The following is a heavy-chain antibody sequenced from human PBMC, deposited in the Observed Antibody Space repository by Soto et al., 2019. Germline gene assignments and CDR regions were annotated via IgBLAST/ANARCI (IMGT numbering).Heavy chain of an antibody. CDR2: ISGSGDTT. CDR3: AKVDYYGSGNYYRQLDY. V-gene: IGHV3-23*01. CDR1: GFTFSIYG. D-gene: IGHD3-10*01. Sequence: EVQLLESGGGLVQPGGSLRLSCAASGFTFSIYGMNWVRQTPGKGLEWVSAISGSGDTTYYADSVKGRFTISRDNSKNTLFLQTNSLRAEDSAVYYCAKVDYYGSGNYYRQLDYWGQGTLVTVSS. J-gene: IGHJ4*02.